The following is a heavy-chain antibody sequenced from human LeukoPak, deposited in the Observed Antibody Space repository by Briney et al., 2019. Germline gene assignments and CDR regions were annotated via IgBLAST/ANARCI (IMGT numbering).Heavy chain of an antibody. CDR2: IKQDGSEK. CDR1: GFTFSSYW. D-gene: IGHD4-17*01. J-gene: IGHJ6*03. Sequence: GGSLRLYCAASGFTFSSYWMSWVRQAPGKGLEWVANIKQDGSEKYYVDSVKGRFTISRDNAKNSLYLQMNSLRAEDTAVYYCARDRYYGDRITYYFYMDVWGKGTTVTISS. CDR3: ARDRYYGDRITYYFYMDV. V-gene: IGHV3-7*01.